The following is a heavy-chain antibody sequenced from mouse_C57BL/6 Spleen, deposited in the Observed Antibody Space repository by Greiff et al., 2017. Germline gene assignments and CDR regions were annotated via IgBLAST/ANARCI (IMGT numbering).Heavy chain of an antibody. CDR3: VDGAYYSNYPVAY. CDR2: IHPNSGST. V-gene: IGHV1-64*01. Sequence: QVQLQQPGAELVKPGASVKLSCKASGYTFTSYWMHWVKQRPGQGLEWIGMIHPNSGSTNYNEKFKSKATLTVDKSSSTAYMQLSILTSEDAAVYYCVDGAYYSNYPVAYWGQGTLVTVSA. CDR1: GYTFTSYW. J-gene: IGHJ3*01. D-gene: IGHD2-5*01.